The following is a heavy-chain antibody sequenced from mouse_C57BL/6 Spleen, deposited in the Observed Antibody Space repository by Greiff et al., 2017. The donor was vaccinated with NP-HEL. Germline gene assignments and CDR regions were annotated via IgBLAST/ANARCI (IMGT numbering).Heavy chain of an antibody. CDR2: IYPGSGNT. D-gene: IGHD1-1*01. CDR3: ARSQITTVVDDYAMDY. V-gene: IGHV1-76*01. CDR1: GYTFTDYY. J-gene: IGHJ4*01. Sequence: VQLQQSGAELVRPGASVKLSCKASGYTFTDYYINWVKQRPGQGLEWIARIYPGSGNTYYNEKFKGKATLTAEKSSSTAYMQLSSLTSEDSAVYFCARSQITTVVDDYAMDYWGQGTSVTVSS.